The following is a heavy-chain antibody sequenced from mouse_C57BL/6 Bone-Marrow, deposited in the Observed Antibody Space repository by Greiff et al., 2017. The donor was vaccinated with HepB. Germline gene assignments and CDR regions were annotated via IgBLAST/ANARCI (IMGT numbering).Heavy chain of an antibody. CDR3: ARRGDSWYFDV. J-gene: IGHJ1*03. Sequence: VQGVESGPGLVQPSQSLSITCTVSGFSLTSYGVHWVRQPPGKGLEWLGVIWSGGSTDYNAAFISRLSISKDNSKSQVFFKMNSLQADDTAIYYCARRGDSWYFDVWGTGTTVTVSS. CDR2: IWSGGST. CDR1: GFSLTSYG. D-gene: IGHD2-13*01. V-gene: IGHV2-4*01.